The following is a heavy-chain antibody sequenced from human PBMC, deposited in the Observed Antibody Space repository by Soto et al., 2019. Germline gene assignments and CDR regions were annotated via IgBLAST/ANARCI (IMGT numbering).Heavy chain of an antibody. J-gene: IGHJ4*02. D-gene: IGHD4-4*01. V-gene: IGHV4-30-2*01. CDR2: IYHSGST. CDR1: GGSISSGGYS. Sequence: LSLTCAVSGGSISSGGYSWSWIRQPPGKGLEWIGYIYHSGSTYYNPSLKSRVTISVDRSKNQFSLKLSSVTAADTAVYYCARGVGDDYSNYYFDYWGQGTLVTVSS. CDR3: ARGVGDDYSNYYFDY.